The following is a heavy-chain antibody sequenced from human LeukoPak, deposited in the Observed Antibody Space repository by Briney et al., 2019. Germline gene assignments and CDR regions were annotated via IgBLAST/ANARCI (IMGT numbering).Heavy chain of an antibody. CDR2: INQDESEK. J-gene: IGHJ6*02. D-gene: IGHD1-26*01. CDR3: ARDREWAGFDV. Sequence: PGGSLRLSCAASGFTFSNYWMSWVRQAPGKGLEWVANINQDESEKYYVDSVKGRFTISRDNAKNSLYLQMNSLRAEDTAVYYCARDREWAGFDVWGQGTTVTVSS. CDR1: GFTFSNYW. V-gene: IGHV3-7*04.